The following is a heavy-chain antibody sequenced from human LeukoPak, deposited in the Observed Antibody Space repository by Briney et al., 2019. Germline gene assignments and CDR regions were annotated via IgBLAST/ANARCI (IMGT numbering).Heavy chain of an antibody. CDR3: ARVEYSYGYPTKN. CDR2: IYYSGST. CDR1: GGSISSGGYY. V-gene: IGHV4-30-4*01. D-gene: IGHD5-18*01. Sequence: PSQTLSLTCTVSGGSISSGGYYWSWIRQPPGKGLEWIGYIYYSGSTYYNPSLKSRVTISVDTSKNQFSLKLSSVTAADTAVYYCARVEYSYGYPTKNWGQGTLVTVSS. J-gene: IGHJ4*02.